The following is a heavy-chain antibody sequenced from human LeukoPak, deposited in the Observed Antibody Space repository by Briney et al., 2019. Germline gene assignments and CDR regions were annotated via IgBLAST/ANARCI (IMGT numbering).Heavy chain of an antibody. CDR3: ATNSGSYYFDY. CDR2: ISGSGGST. D-gene: IGHD1-26*01. J-gene: IGHJ4*02. CDR1: GFTFDDYA. V-gene: IGHV3-23*01. Sequence: GGSLRLSCAASGFTFDDYAMHWVRQAPGKGLEWVSAISGSGGSTYYADSVKGRFTISRDNSKNTLYLQMNSLRAEDTAVYYCATNSGSYYFDYWGQGTLVTVSS.